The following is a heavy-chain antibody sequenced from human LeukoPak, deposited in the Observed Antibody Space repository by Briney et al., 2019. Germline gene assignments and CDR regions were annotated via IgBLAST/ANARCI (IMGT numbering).Heavy chain of an antibody. J-gene: IGHJ3*02. Sequence: GGSLRLSCAASGFTFSSHAMTWVRQSPGKGLECVSVISGSGGTTYYADSVKGRFTITRDNSKNTLYLQMSGLRADYTAVYYGARKRPPGPGHIFDMWGQGTLVTVSS. CDR1: GFTFSSHA. D-gene: IGHD2-21*01. CDR3: ARKRPPGPGHIFDM. CDR2: ISGSGGTT. V-gene: IGHV3-23*01.